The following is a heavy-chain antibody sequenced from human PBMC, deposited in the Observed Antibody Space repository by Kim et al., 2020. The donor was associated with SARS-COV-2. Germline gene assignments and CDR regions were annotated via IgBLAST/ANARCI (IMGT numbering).Heavy chain of an antibody. Sequence: GGSLRLSCAASGFTFSDYYMSWIRQAPGKGLEWVSYISSSGSTIYYADSVKGRFTISRDNAKNSLYLQMNSLRAEDTAVYYCARDRSGLRLPGYYYYYGMRVGAQGPTVTVSS. V-gene: IGHV3-11*01. CDR3: ARDRSGLRLPGYYYYYGMRV. CDR2: ISSSGSTI. CDR1: GFTFSDYY. D-gene: IGHD4-17*01. J-gene: IGHJ6*02.